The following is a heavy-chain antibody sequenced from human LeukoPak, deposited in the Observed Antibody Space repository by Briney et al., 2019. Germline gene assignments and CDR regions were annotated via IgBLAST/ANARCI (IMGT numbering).Heavy chain of an antibody. D-gene: IGHD5-24*01. CDR1: GGTSSSYA. J-gene: IGHJ5*02. V-gene: IGHV1-69*01. CDR2: IIPIFGTA. Sequence: ASVKVSCKASGGTSSSYAISWVRQAPGQGLEWMGGIIPIFGTANYAQKFQGRVTITADESTSTAYMELSSLRSEDTAVYYCARFPEMATIRDWFDPWGQGTLVTVSS. CDR3: ARFPEMATIRDWFDP.